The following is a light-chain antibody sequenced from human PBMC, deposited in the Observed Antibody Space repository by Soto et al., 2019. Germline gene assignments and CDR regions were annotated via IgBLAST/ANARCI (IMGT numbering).Light chain of an antibody. CDR2: DAS. CDR3: QQRRNWPLT. Sequence: EIVLTQSPATMSLSPGERATLSCRASQSVSSYLAWYQQKPGQTPRLLIYDASNRATGIPARFSGSGSGTDFTLTISSLEPEDFAAYYCQQRRNWPLTFGQGTKVEIK. CDR1: QSVSSY. V-gene: IGKV3-11*01. J-gene: IGKJ1*01.